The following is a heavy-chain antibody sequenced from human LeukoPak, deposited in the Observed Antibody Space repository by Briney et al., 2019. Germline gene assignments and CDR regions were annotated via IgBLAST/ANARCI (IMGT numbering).Heavy chain of an antibody. Sequence: TSVRVSCKASRFTFSSPTVQWVRQARGQRLEWIGWIVVGSGYTNYAQKFQERVTFTGDMSTGTVYMELSSLRSEDTAVYYCAVARGLTDPLDFWGQGTLVTVSS. CDR2: IVVGSGYT. CDR1: RFTFSSPT. V-gene: IGHV1-58*01. J-gene: IGHJ4*02. CDR3: AVARGLTDPLDF. D-gene: IGHD3-10*01.